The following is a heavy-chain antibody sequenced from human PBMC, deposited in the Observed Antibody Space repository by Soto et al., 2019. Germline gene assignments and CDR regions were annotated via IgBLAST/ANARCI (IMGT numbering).Heavy chain of an antibody. D-gene: IGHD3-22*01. CDR3: ARDPGVVVMGGFDY. CDR2: IWYDGSNK. V-gene: IGHV3-33*01. CDR1: GFTFSSYG. Sequence: GGSLRLSCAASGFTFSSYGMHWVRQAPGKGLEWVAVIWYDGSNKYYADSVKGRFTISRDNSKNTLYLQMNSLRAEDTAVYYCARDPGVVVMGGFDYWGQGTLVTVSS. J-gene: IGHJ4*02.